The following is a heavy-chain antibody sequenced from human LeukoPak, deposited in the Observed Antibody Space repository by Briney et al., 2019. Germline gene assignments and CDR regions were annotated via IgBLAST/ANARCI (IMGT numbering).Heavy chain of an antibody. CDR2: IYYSGST. Sequence: ASETLSLTCTVSGGSISSYYWSWIRQPPGKGLKWIGYIYYSGSTNYNPSLKSRVTISVDTSKNQFSLKLSSVTAADTAVYYCARFGSNPYYFDYWGQGTLVTVSS. CDR1: GGSISSYY. D-gene: IGHD3-10*01. V-gene: IGHV4-59*08. J-gene: IGHJ4*02. CDR3: ARFGSNPYYFDY.